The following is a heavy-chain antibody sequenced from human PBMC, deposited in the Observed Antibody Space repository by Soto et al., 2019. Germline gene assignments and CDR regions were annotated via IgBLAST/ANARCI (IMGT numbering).Heavy chain of an antibody. CDR3: ARFMTMVTNLAFDI. V-gene: IGHV4-4*02. D-gene: IGHD4-17*01. J-gene: IGHJ3*02. CDR2: IYYSGST. Sequence: PSETLSLTCSVSGGSISSSSNWWSWVRQPPGKGLEWIGEIYYSGSTNYNPSLKSRVTISVDKSKNQFSLKLSSVTAADTAVYYCARFMTMVTNLAFDIWGQGTMVTVSS. CDR1: GGSISSSSNW.